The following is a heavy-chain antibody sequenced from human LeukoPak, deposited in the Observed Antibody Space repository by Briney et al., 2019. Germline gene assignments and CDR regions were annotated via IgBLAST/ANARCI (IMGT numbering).Heavy chain of an antibody. Sequence: SETLSLTCTVSGGSISRYYWSWLRQPAGKGLEWIGRIYTSWSTNYNPSLKSRVTMSVDTSKNQFSLKLSSVTAADTAVYYCARGVDSGGSRTLPFDPWGQGTLVTVSS. J-gene: IGHJ5*02. CDR1: GGSISRYY. D-gene: IGHD2-15*01. CDR2: IYTSWST. V-gene: IGHV4-4*07. CDR3: ARGVDSGGSRTLPFDP.